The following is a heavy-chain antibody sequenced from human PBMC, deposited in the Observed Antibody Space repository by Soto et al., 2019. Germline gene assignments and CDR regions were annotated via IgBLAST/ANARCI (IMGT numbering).Heavy chain of an antibody. V-gene: IGHV1-3*01. CDR3: ARRPLGPYYCYCGKGV. CDR1: GYTFTGYY. Sequence: ASVKVSCKASGYTFTGYYMHWVRQAPGQRLEWMGWINAGNGNTKYSQKFQGRVTITRDTSASTAYMELSSLRSEDTAVYYCARRPLGPYYCYCGKGVWGQGPTGTAAS. CDR2: INAGNGNT. D-gene: IGHD3-10*01. J-gene: IGHJ6*01.